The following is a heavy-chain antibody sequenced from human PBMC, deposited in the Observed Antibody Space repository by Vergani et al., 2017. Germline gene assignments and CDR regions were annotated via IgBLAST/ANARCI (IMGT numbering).Heavy chain of an antibody. Sequence: QVQLQESGPGLVKPSQTLSLTCTVSGGSISSGSYYWSWIRQPAGKGLEWIGRIYTSGSTNYNPSLKSRVTISVDTSKNQFSLKLSSVTAADTAVYYCARQGPSPLVPDYYYYMDVWGKGTTVTVSS. D-gene: IGHD2-8*02. CDR1: GGSISSGSYY. J-gene: IGHJ6*03. CDR2: IYTSGST. V-gene: IGHV4-61*02. CDR3: ARQGPSPLVPDYYYYMDV.